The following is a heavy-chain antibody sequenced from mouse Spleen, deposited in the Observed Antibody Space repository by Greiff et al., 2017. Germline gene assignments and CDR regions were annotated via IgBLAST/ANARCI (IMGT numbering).Heavy chain of an antibody. V-gene: IGHV2-6-5*01. J-gene: IGHJ1*01. CDR2: IWGGGST. CDR1: GFSLTDYG. Sequence: VKLMESGPGLVAPSQSLSITCTVSGFSLTDYGVSWIRQPPGKGLEWLGVIWGGGSTYYNSALKSRLSISKDNSKSQVFLKMNSLQTDDTAMYYCAKSRYGKGWYFDVWGAGTTVTVSS. D-gene: IGHD2-10*02. CDR3: AKSRYGKGWYFDV.